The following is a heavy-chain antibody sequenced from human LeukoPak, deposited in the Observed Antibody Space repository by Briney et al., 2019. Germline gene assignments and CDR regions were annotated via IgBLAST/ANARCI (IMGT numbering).Heavy chain of an antibody. CDR2: IYYNGNT. D-gene: IGHD5-24*01. J-gene: IGHJ4*02. CDR1: GGSINSYF. V-gene: IGHV4-59*01. Sequence: SETLSLTCTVSGGSINSYFWTWIRQSPGKGLEWIGYIYYNGNTNYNPSLKSRVAISVDMSKNQFSLKLSSVTAADTAVYYCARSRDGYNPYYFDYWGQGTLVTVSS. CDR3: ARSRDGYNPYYFDY.